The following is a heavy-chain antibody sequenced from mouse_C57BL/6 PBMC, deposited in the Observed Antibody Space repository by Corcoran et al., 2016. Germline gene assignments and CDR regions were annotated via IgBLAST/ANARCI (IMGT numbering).Heavy chain of an antibody. CDR3: ARWIYYDYDVFAY. V-gene: IGHV1-22*01. CDR1: GYTFTDYN. Sequence: EVQLQQSGPELVKPGASVKMSCKASGYTFTDYNMHWVKQSHGKSLEWIGYINPNNGGTSYNQKFKGKATLTVNKSSSTAYMELRSLTSEDSAVYYCARWIYYDYDVFAYWGQGTLVTVSA. J-gene: IGHJ3*01. D-gene: IGHD2-4*01. CDR2: INPNNGGT.